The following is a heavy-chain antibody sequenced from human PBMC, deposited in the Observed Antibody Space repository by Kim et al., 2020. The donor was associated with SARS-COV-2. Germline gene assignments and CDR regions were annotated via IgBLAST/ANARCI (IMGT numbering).Heavy chain of an antibody. J-gene: IGHJ2*01. CDR3: ARERYGDSRGYFDL. V-gene: IGHV1-18*01. Sequence: ASVKVSCKASGYTFTSYGISWVRQAPGQGLEWMGWISAYNGNTNYAQKLQGRVTMTTDTSTSTAYMELRSLRSDDTAVYYCARERYGDSRGYFDLWGRGTLVTVSS. CDR2: ISAYNGNT. CDR1: GYTFTSYG. D-gene: IGHD4-17*01.